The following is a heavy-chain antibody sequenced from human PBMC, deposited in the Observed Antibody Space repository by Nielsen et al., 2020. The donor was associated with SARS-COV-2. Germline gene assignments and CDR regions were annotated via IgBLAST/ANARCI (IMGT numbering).Heavy chain of an antibody. D-gene: IGHD3-9*01. Sequence: GESLKISCAASGFTFSDYYMSWIRQAPGKGLEWVSYISSSSSYTNYADSVKGRFTISRDNSKNSLYLQMNSLRTEDTALYYCAKDLTYDILTGYPNDYWGQGTLVTVSS. CDR1: GFTFSDYY. CDR3: AKDLTYDILTGYPNDY. CDR2: ISSSSSYT. J-gene: IGHJ4*02. V-gene: IGHV3-11*05.